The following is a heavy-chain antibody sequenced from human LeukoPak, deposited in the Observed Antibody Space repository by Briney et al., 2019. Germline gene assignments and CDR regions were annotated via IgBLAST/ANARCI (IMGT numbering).Heavy chain of an antibody. D-gene: IGHD2-2*01. CDR1: GYTFTSYG. Sequence: ASVKVSCKASGYTFTSYGISWVRQAPGQGLEWMGWISAYNGNTNYAQKLQGRVTMTTDTSTSTAYMELRSLRSDDTAVYYCARADWCSSTSCYPFDYWGQGTLATVSS. CDR2: ISAYNGNT. J-gene: IGHJ4*02. CDR3: ARADWCSSTSCYPFDY. V-gene: IGHV1-18*01.